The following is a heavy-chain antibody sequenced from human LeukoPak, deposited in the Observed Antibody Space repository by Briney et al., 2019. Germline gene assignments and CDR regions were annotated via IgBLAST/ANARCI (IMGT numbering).Heavy chain of an antibody. CDR1: GFTFSTFE. J-gene: IGHJ5*02. V-gene: IGHV3-21*01. CDR3: ARGGGTTVNGWFDP. D-gene: IGHD1-7*01. CDR2: ISASRSYI. Sequence: GGSLRLSCAASGFTFSTFEMKWARQAPGKGLEWVSSISASRSYIYYADSVKGRFTISRDNAKNSLYLEMNSLRVEDTAVYYCARGGGTTVNGWFDPWGQGTLVTVSS.